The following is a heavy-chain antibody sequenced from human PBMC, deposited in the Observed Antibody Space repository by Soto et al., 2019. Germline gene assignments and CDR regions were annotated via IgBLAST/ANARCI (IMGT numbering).Heavy chain of an antibody. CDR3: ASQLAYSSNYYYYGMDV. CDR2: INPNSGGT. J-gene: IGHJ6*02. V-gene: IGHV1-2*04. CDR1: GYTLTGYY. Sequence: GAPVKVSCKASGYTLTGYYMHWVRQAPGQCLEWMGWINPNSGGTNYAQKFQGWVTMTRDTSISTAYMELSRLRSDDTAVYYCASQLAYSSNYYYYGMDVWGQGTTVTVSS. D-gene: IGHD6-13*01.